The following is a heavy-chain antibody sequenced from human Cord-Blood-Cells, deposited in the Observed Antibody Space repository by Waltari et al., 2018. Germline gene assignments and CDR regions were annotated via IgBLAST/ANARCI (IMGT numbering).Heavy chain of an antibody. V-gene: IGHV4-31*03. CDR3: ARAHGGSEAFDI. CDR1: GGSISSGGYY. CDR2: IYYSGST. D-gene: IGHD3-16*01. Sequence: QVQLPESGPALVKPSQTLSLTCTVSGGSISSGGYYWSWNRQHPGKGLEWIGYIYYSGSTYYNPSLKSRVTISVDASKNQFSLKLSSVTAADTAVYYCARAHGGSEAFDIWGQGTMVTVSS. J-gene: IGHJ3*02.